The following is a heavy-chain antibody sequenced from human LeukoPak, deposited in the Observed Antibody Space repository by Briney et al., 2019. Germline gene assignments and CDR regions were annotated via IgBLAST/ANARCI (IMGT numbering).Heavy chain of an antibody. CDR3: AKEEGWGVNVFGY. V-gene: IGHV3-30*18. CDR2: IGKDGAAK. J-gene: IGHJ4*02. D-gene: IGHD3-10*01. CDR1: GFTFSSYG. Sequence: KSGGSLRLSCAASGFTFSSYGIHWVRQAPGKGLEWVAVIGKDGAAKHYAESVRGRFTISRDNSKNTLDLQMDSLSAEDTAVYYCAKEEGWGVNVFGYWGQGALVTVSS.